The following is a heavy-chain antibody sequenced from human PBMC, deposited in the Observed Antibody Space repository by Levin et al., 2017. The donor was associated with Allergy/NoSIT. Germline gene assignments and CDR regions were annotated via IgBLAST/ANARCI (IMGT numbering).Heavy chain of an antibody. D-gene: IGHD1-7*01. Sequence: SQTLSLTCTVSRGSISSGSYSWTWIRQPPGKGLEWIGYIYHGGNTYYNPSLKSRVTISVDRSTNQFSLKLSSVTAADTAVYYCARGGTGTTGCYFDLWGRGTLVTVSS. V-gene: IGHV4-30-2*01. CDR3: ARGGTGTTGCYFDL. CDR1: RGSISSGSYS. J-gene: IGHJ2*01. CDR2: IYHGGNT.